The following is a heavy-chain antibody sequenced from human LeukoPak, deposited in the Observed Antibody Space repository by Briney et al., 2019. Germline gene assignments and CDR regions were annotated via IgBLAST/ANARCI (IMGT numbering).Heavy chain of an antibody. J-gene: IGHJ3*02. CDR3: ARAAVGALPDAFDI. D-gene: IGHD1-26*01. Sequence: GGSLRLSCPGSGFNFRYFWMSWVRQAPGKGLEWVANINHDGREKYYVDSVKGRFTISRDNAKNSLYLQMNSLRAEDTAVYYCARAAVGALPDAFDIWGQGTMVTVSS. CDR1: GFNFRYFW. CDR2: INHDGREK. V-gene: IGHV3-7*01.